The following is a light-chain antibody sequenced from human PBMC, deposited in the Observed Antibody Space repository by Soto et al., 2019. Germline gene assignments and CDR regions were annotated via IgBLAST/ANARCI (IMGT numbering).Light chain of an antibody. J-gene: IGKJ1*01. Sequence: EIVLTQSPATLSLSPVERATLSCRASQSVGSYLAWYQQKPGQAPRLLIYDASNRATGIPARFSGSGSETDFTLTISRLEPEDFAVYYCHQRQSWPRTCGQGNKGDIK. V-gene: IGKV3-11*01. CDR3: HQRQSWPRT. CDR2: DAS. CDR1: QSVGSY.